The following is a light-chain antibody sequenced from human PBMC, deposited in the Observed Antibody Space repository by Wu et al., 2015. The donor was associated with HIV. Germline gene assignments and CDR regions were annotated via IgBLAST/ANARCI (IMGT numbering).Light chain of an antibody. Sequence: EAVMTQSPATLSLSPGERATLSCRASHSVSVYVAWYQHKPGQTPRLLISEASSRATGIPDRFSGSGSGTDFTLTISRLEPEDFAVYYCHQYGSSPESFGPGTKVDIK. J-gene: IGKJ3*01. CDR3: HQYGSSPES. V-gene: IGKV3D-20*01. CDR1: HSVSVY. CDR2: EAS.